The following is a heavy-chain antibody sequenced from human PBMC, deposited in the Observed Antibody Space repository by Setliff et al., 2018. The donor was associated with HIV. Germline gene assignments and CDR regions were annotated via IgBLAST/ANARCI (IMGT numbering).Heavy chain of an antibody. CDR1: GGSISNYH. D-gene: IGHD5-12*01. CDR2: IYTTGRT. Sequence: PSETLSLTCTVSGGSISNYHWSWIRQPAGKGLEWIGHIYTTGRTNYNPSLKSRVTISVDTSKNQFPLKLSSVTAADTAVYYCARFDQWLRSGLDSWGQGTLVTVSS. CDR3: ARFDQWLRSGLDS. J-gene: IGHJ4*02. V-gene: IGHV4-4*07.